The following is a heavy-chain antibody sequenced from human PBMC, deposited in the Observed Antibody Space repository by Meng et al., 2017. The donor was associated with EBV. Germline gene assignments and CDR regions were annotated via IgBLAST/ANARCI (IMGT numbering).Heavy chain of an antibody. CDR2: INAGNGNT. D-gene: IGHD3-3*01. CDR3: ARSGATIFGVVIPTYYFDY. CDR1: GYTFIRDA. J-gene: IGHJ4*02. V-gene: IGHV1-3*01. Sequence: VRLAEAGAAVMKPGDSCKVSCKASGYTFIRDAMHGVRQASGQRLEWMGWINAGNGNTKYSRKFQGRVTITRDTSASTAYMELSSLRSEDTAVYYCARSGATIFGVVIPTYYFDYWGQGTLVTVSS.